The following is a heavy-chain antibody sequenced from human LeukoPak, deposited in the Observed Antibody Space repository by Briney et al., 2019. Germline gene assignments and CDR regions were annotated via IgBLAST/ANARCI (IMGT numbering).Heavy chain of an antibody. CDR1: GYSFIGYH. Sequence: ASVKVSCKASGYSFIGYHMHWVRQAPGQGLEWMGWTNPNTGGTKYAQKFQGRVTMTRDTSISTAYMELSSLRSDDTAVYFCASVEMATIGFEHWGQGTLVTVSP. CDR2: TNPNTGGT. V-gene: IGHV1-2*02. D-gene: IGHD5-12*01. J-gene: IGHJ4*02. CDR3: ASVEMATIGFEH.